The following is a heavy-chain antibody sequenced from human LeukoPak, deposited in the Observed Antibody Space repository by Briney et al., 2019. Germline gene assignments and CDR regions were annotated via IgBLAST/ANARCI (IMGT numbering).Heavy chain of an antibody. D-gene: IGHD3-3*01. CDR2: FDPEDGET. Sequence: ASVKVSCKVSGYTLTELSMHWVRQAPGKGLEWMGGFDPEDGETIYAQKFQGRVTMTEDTSTDTAYMELSSLRSEDTAVYYCARGYDFWSGYYSGFDPWGQGTLVTVSS. V-gene: IGHV1-24*01. J-gene: IGHJ5*02. CDR1: GYTLTELS. CDR3: ARGYDFWSGYYSGFDP.